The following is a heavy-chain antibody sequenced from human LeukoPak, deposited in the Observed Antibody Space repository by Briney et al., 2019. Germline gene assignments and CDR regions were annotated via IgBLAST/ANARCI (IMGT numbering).Heavy chain of an antibody. J-gene: IGHJ6*02. CDR2: IYYSGST. CDR1: GGSISSGGYY. CDR3: ASENYNILTGYEF. Sequence: TSETLSLTCTVSGGSISSGGYYWSWIRQHPGKGLEWIGYIYYSGSTYYNPSIKSRVTISVDTSKNQFSLKLSSVTAADTAVYYCASENYNILTGYEFWGQGTTVTVSS. D-gene: IGHD3-9*01. V-gene: IGHV4-31*03.